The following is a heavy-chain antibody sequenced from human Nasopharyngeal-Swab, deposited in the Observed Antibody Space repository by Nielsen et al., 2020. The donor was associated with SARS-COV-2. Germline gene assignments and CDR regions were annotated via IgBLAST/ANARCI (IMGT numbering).Heavy chain of an antibody. V-gene: IGHV3-21*01. D-gene: IGHD1-1*01. CDR3: ARVSGTQSTYYYYGMDV. Sequence: GGSLRLSCAASGFTFSSYSMNWVRRAPGKGLEWVSSISSSSSYIYYADSVKGRFTISRGNAKNSLYLQMNSLRAEDTAVYYCARVSGTQSTYYYYGMDVWGQGTTVTVSS. CDR1: GFTFSSYS. J-gene: IGHJ6*02. CDR2: ISSSSSYI.